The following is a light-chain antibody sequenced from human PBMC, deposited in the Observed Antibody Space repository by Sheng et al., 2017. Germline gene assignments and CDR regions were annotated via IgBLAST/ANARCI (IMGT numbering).Light chain of an antibody. V-gene: IGKV3-20*01. CDR3: QQYGSSRFT. CDR2: GAS. CDR1: QSVSSSY. Sequence: EIVLTQSPGTLSLSPGKRATLSCRASQSVSSSYLAWYQQKSGQAPRLLIYGASSRATGIPDRFSGSGSGTDFTLTISRLEPEDFAVYYCQQYGSSRFTFGPGTKVDIK. J-gene: IGKJ3*01.